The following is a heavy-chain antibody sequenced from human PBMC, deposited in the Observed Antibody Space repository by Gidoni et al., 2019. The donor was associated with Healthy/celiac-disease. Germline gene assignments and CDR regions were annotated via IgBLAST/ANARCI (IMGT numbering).Heavy chain of an antibody. CDR2: ISYDGSNK. D-gene: IGHD4-17*01. J-gene: IGHJ5*02. CDR3: ARESTDYGNYEGSWFDP. V-gene: IGHV3-30*04. CDR1: GFTLSRNA. Sequence: QVQLVESGGGVVQPGRSLRLSCAASGFTLSRNAMHWVRQAPGKGLEVVAVISYDGSNKYYADPVKGRFTISRDNSKNTLYLQMNSLRAEDTAVYYCARESTDYGNYEGSWFDPWGQGTLVTVSS.